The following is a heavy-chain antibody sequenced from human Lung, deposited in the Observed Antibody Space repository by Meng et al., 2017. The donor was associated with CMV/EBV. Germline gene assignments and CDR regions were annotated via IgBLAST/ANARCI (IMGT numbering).Heavy chain of an antibody. CDR1: GFNFSDYY. CDR2: ISSSSSYT. D-gene: IGHD5-18*01. CDR3: ARRLGGYSYGYIFDY. V-gene: IGHV3-11*06. Sequence: QVQLVESGGGLVKPGGSLRLSCAASGFNFSDYYMSWIRQAPGKGLEWVAFISSSSSYTNYADSVKGRFTISRDNAKNSLYLQMNSLRAEDTAVYYCARRLGGYSYGYIFDYWGQGTLVTVSS. J-gene: IGHJ4*02.